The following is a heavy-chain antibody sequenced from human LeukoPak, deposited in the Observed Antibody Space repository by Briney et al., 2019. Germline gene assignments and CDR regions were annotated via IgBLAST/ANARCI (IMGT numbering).Heavy chain of an antibody. Sequence: GGSLRLSCAASGFTFSCFAMSWVRRPPGKGLEWVSGISSSGENTLYADSVKGRFTISRDNSKNTLYLEMNSLRAEDTAIYYCAKMKGHPLPKYYMDVWGQGTTVTVSS. CDR3: AKMKGHPLPKYYMDV. J-gene: IGHJ6*01. D-gene: IGHD1-26*01. V-gene: IGHV3-23*01. CDR2: ISSSGENT. CDR1: GFTFSCFA.